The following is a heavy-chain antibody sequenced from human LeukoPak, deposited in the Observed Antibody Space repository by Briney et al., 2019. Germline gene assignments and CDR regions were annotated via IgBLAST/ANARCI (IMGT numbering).Heavy chain of an antibody. J-gene: IGHJ4*02. D-gene: IGHD4-17*01. CDR1: GGSISRSGYF. CDR3: ARSTTVTPDLDY. Sequence: KPSETLPLTCTVSGGSISRSGYFWGWIHQPPGKGLEWIGSIYYSGNTYYNPSLKSRVTMSVDTSKNQFSLKLSSVTAADTAVYYCARSTTVTPDLDYWGQGTLVTVSS. V-gene: IGHV4-39*01. CDR2: IYYSGNT.